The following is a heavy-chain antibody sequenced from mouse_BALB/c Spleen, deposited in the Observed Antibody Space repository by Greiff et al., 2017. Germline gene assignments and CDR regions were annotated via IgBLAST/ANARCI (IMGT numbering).Heavy chain of an antibody. J-gene: IGHJ4*01. CDR2: ISYSGST. Sequence: EVQGVESGPGLVKPSQSLSLTCTVTGYSITSDYAWNWIRQFPGNKLEWMGYISYSGSTSYNPSLKSRISITRDTSKNQFFLQLNSVTTEDTATYYCARELTGTLYYYAMDYWGQGTSVTVSS. CDR1: GYSITSDYA. CDR3: ARELTGTLYYYAMDY. D-gene: IGHD4-1*01. V-gene: IGHV3-2*02.